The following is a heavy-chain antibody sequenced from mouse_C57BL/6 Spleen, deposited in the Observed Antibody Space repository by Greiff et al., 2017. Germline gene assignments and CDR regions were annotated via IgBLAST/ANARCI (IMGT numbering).Heavy chain of an antibody. V-gene: IGHV1-7*01. CDR1: GYTFTSYW. J-gene: IGHJ3*01. CDR2: INPSSGYT. Sequence: QVQLQQSGAELAKPGASVKLSCKASGYTFTSYWMHWVKQRPGQGLEWIGYINPSSGYTKYNQKFKDKATLNADKSSSTAYMQLSSLTYEDSAVYDCANKGDYDGFAYWGQGTLVTVSA. CDR3: ANKGDYDGFAY. D-gene: IGHD2-4*01.